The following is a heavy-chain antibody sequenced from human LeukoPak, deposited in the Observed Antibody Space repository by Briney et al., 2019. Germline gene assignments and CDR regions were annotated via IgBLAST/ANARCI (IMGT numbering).Heavy chain of an antibody. Sequence: PGGSLRLSFEASGFTFSNYALSWVRPPPWEGLEWVSLISGSGGQRDYADSVKGRFTISRDNSKNTLYLQMNSLKAEDTAVYYCAKHVWTSVWFFDYWGQGTLVTVSS. V-gene: IGHV3-23*01. J-gene: IGHJ4*02. D-gene: IGHD6-19*01. CDR3: AKHVWTSVWFFDY. CDR1: GFTFSNYA. CDR2: ISGSGGQR.